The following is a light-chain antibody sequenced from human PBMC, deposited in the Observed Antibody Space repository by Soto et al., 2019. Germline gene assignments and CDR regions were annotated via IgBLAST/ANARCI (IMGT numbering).Light chain of an antibody. CDR2: VTN. CDR3: AAWDGSLNGHV. Sequence: QLVLTQPPSVSGTPGQGVTISCSGSTSNIGENSVGWFQQLPGTAPKVVIYVTNKRPSGVPDRFSGSKSGTSAYLAISGLQSEDEADYYCAAWDGSLNGHVFGTGTKVTVL. J-gene: IGLJ1*01. CDR1: TSNIGENS. V-gene: IGLV1-44*01.